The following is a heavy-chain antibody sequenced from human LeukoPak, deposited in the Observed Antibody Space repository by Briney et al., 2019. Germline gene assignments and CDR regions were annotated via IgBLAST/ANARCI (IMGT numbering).Heavy chain of an antibody. CDR3: AKDLRSRRYPKESPDY. D-gene: IGHD3-9*01. CDR2: ISYNGSNK. V-gene: IGHV3-30*18. CDR1: GFTFSSYG. J-gene: IGHJ4*02. Sequence: PGGPLRLSCAASGFTFSSYGMHWVRQAPGKGLEWVAVISYNGSNKYYADSVKGRFTISRDNSKNTRYLQMNSLRAEDTAVYYCAKDLRSRRYPKESPDYWGQGTLVTVSS.